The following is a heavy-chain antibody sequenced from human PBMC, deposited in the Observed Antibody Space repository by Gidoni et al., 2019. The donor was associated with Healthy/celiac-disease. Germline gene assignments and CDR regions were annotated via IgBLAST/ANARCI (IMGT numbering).Heavy chain of an antibody. D-gene: IGHD2-2*01. CDR3: ARGVVVVPADTHFDY. CDR2: ISYDGSNK. Sequence: QVQLVESGGGVVQPGRSLRLSCAASGFTFSSYAMHWVRQAPGKGLEWVAVISYDGSNKYYADSVKGRFTISRDNSKNTLYLQMNSLRAEDTAVYYCARGVVVVPADTHFDYWGQGTLVTVSS. CDR1: GFTFSSYA. V-gene: IGHV3-30-3*01. J-gene: IGHJ4*02.